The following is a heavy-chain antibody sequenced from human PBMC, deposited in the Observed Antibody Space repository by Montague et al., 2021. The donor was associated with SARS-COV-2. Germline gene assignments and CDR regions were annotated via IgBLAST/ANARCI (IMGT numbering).Heavy chain of an antibody. J-gene: IGHJ3*02. CDR1: GASVGSSD. CDR2: FYSAGST. CDR3: ARETMTADALDI. D-gene: IGHD1-14*01. Sequence: SETLSLTCTVSGASVGSSDWGWIRQSPGKGLEWIGYFYSAGSTDYNPSLKSRATISRDTSKNQFSLKVRSVTAADTAVYYCARETMTADALDIWGQGTMVTVSS. V-gene: IGHV4-59*02.